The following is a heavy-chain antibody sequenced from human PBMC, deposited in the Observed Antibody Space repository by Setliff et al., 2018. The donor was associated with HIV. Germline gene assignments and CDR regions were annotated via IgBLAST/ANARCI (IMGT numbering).Heavy chain of an antibody. CDR3: ARIDPGKFWSLDY. CDR1: GGSISSHY. CDR2: IYYTGTT. J-gene: IGHJ4*02. D-gene: IGHD1-1*01. Sequence: SETLSLTCTVSGVSGGSISSHYWNWIRQPPGKGLEWTGYIYYTGTTKNNPSLKSRVTMSLDTSRNQITLTLKSVTAADTAVYFCARIDPGKFWSLDYWGRGTLVTVSS. V-gene: IGHV4-59*11.